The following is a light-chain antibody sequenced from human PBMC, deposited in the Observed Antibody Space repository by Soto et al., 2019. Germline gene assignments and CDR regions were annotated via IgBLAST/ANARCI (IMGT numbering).Light chain of an antibody. CDR2: EVS. V-gene: IGLV2-14*01. J-gene: IGLJ2*01. CDR1: SSDVGGYNY. Sequence: QSALTQPPSASGSPGQSVAISCTGTSSDVGGYNYVSWYQQHPGKAPKLMIYEVSNRPSGVSNRFSGSKSGNTASLTISGLQAEDEADYYCSSYTSSSTSVVFGGGTQLTVL. CDR3: SSYTSSSTSVV.